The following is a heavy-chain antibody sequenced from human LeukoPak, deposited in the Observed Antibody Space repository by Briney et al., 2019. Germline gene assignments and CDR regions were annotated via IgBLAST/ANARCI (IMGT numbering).Heavy chain of an antibody. Sequence: LGESLKISCKGSGYTFTSYWIGWVRQMPGKGLEWMGIIYPGDSDTKYSPSFQRQVTISADKSISTAYLQWSSLKASDTAMYYCARLSPGSGQDHYGMDVWGQGTTVTVSS. CDR3: ARLSPGSGQDHYGMDV. V-gene: IGHV5-51*01. CDR2: IYPGDSDT. J-gene: IGHJ6*02. D-gene: IGHD3-10*01. CDR1: GYTFTSYW.